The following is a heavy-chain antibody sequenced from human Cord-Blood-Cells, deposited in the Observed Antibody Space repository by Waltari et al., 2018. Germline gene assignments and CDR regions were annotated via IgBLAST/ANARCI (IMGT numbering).Heavy chain of an antibody. CDR2: ISYDGSNK. CDR3: AKDFSLVSHGSYYFDY. Sequence: QVQLVESGGGVVQPGRSLRLSWTAPGFTFSSSGLPWFRQAPGKGLEWVAVISYDGSNKYYADSVKGRFTISRDNSKNTLYLTVNSLRAEDTAVYYCAKDFSLVSHGSYYFDYWGQGTLVTVSS. CDR1: GFTFSSSG. V-gene: IGHV3-30*18. J-gene: IGHJ4*02. D-gene: IGHD1-26*01.